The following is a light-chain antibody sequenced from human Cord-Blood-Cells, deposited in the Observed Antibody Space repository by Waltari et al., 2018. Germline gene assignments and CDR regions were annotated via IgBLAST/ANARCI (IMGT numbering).Light chain of an antibody. CDR3: QQYNNWPPIFT. J-gene: IGKJ3*01. CDR1: QSVSSN. V-gene: IGKV3-15*01. CDR2: GAS. Sequence: IVMTQSPATLSVSPGERATLSCRASQSVSSNLAWYPQKPGQAPRLLISGASTRATGIPARVSGSGSGTEFTLTISSLQSEDFAVYYCQQYNNWPPIFTFGPGTKVDIK.